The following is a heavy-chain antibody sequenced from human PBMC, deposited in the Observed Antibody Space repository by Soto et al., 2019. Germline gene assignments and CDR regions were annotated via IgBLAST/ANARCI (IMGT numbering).Heavy chain of an antibody. Sequence: SETLSLTCTVSGGSVSSGNYYWSWIRQPPGKGLEWIGYIYYSGSTNYNPSLKSRVTISVDTSKNQFSLKLTSVTAADTAVYYCARPSGSGSYYGFGYWGQGTLVTVSS. J-gene: IGHJ4*02. V-gene: IGHV4-61*01. D-gene: IGHD3-10*01. CDR2: IYYSGST. CDR1: GGSVSSGNYY. CDR3: ARPSGSGSYYGFGY.